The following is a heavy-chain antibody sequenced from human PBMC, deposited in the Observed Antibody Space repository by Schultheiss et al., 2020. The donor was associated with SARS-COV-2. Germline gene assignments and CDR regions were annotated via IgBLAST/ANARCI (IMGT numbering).Heavy chain of an antibody. Sequence: LSLPCTVSGGSISSSSYYWGWIRQPPGKGLEWIGSIYYSGSTYYNPSLKSRVTISVDTSKNQFSLKLSSVTAADTAVYYCARRLASGVWFDPWGQGTLVTVSS. CDR2: IYYSGST. D-gene: IGHD3-10*01. V-gene: IGHV4-39*01. CDR3: ARRLASGVWFDP. J-gene: IGHJ5*02. CDR1: GGSISSSSYY.